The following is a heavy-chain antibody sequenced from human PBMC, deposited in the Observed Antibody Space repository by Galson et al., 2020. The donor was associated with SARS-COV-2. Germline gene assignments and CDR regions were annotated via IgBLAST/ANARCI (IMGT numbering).Heavy chain of an antibody. D-gene: IGHD3-3*01. CDR1: GDSIVNYY. CDR3: ARDRPLPFGVTYPD. Sequence: SETLSLTCIVSGDSIVNYYWSWIRQPPGKGLEWIGYIYNSGSSNYNPSLKSRVTMSVDTPKNQFSLKLSSVTAADSAMYYCARDRPLPFGVTYPDWGQGAPVTFSS. V-gene: IGHV4-59*01. J-gene: IGHJ4*02. CDR2: IYNSGSS.